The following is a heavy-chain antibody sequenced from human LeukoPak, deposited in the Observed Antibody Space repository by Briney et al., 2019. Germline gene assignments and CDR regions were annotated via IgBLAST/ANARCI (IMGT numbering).Heavy chain of an antibody. D-gene: IGHD2-2*01. CDR3: ARGGVCSSTSCYNFDY. Sequence: ASVKVSCKASGYTFTGYYMHWVRQAPGQRLGWMGWINPNSGGTNYAQKFQGRVTMTRDTSISTAYMELSRLRSDDTAVYYCARGGVCSSTSCYNFDYWGQGTLVTVSS. J-gene: IGHJ4*02. V-gene: IGHV1-2*02. CDR1: GYTFTGYY. CDR2: INPNSGGT.